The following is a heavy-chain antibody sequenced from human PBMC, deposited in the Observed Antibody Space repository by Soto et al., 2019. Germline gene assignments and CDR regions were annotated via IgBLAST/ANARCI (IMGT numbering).Heavy chain of an antibody. J-gene: IGHJ3*02. CDR3: AKERNKQELVRGAFDM. Sequence: PGGSLRLSFAASGFAFSSYAMSWVRQAPGKGLEWVSAISGSGGSTYYADSVKGRFTISRDNSKNTLYLQMNSLRAEDTAVYYCAKERNKQELVRGAFDMWGPGTMVTVSS. V-gene: IGHV3-23*01. D-gene: IGHD6-13*01. CDR1: GFAFSSYA. CDR2: ISGSGGST.